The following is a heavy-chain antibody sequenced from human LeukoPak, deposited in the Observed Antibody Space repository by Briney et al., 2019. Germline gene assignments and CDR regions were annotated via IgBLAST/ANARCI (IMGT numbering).Heavy chain of an antibody. J-gene: IGHJ4*02. CDR1: GYTFTAYY. V-gene: IGHV1-69-2*01. D-gene: IGHD4-23*01. Sequence: GATVKISCKVSGYTFTAYYIHWVQQAPGKGLEWMGLVDPEDGETIYADKFQGRVTVTADTSTDTAYLELSSLRSEDTAVYYCATGVIGTVVTPFDYWGQGTLVTVSS. CDR2: VDPEDGET. CDR3: ATGVIGTVVTPFDY.